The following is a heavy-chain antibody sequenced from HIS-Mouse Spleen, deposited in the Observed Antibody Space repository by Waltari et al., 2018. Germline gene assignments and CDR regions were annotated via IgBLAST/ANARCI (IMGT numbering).Heavy chain of an antibody. V-gene: IGHV3-33*06. CDR2: IWYDGRNK. Sequence: QVQLVESGGGVVQPGRSLRLPCAASGFTFSSYGMHWVRQAPGKGLEWVAVIWYDGRNKYYADSVKGRFTISRDNSKNTLYLQMNRLGAEDTAVYYFAKVGHSSSWYYFDCWGQGTLVTVSS. J-gene: IGHJ4*02. D-gene: IGHD6-13*01. CDR1: GFTFSSYG. CDR3: AKVGHSSSWYYFDC.